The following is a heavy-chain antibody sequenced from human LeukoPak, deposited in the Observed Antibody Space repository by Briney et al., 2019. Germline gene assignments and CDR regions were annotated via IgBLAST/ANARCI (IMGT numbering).Heavy chain of an antibody. CDR3: AKDRPYYDSSGYSGY. V-gene: IGHV3-23*01. D-gene: IGHD3-22*01. Sequence: GGSLRLSCAASGFTFSSYGMSWVRQAPGKGLEWVSAISGSGGSTYYADSVKGRFTISRDNSKNTLYLQMNSLRAEDTAVYYCAKDRPYYDSSGYSGYWGQGTLVTVSS. CDR1: GFTFSSYG. J-gene: IGHJ4*02. CDR2: ISGSGGST.